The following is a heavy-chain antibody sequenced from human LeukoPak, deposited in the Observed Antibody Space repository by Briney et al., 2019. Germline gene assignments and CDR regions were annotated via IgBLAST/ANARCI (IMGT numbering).Heavy chain of an antibody. Sequence: GASVKVSCKASGYTFTSYAMNWVRQAPGQGLEWMGWINTNTGNPTYAQGFTGRFVFSLDTSVSTAYLQISSLKAEDTAVYYCARVGRWLEYPRAFDIWGQGTMVTVSS. V-gene: IGHV7-4-1*02. CDR2: INTNTGNP. J-gene: IGHJ3*02. D-gene: IGHD5-24*01. CDR1: GYTFTSYA. CDR3: ARVGRWLEYPRAFDI.